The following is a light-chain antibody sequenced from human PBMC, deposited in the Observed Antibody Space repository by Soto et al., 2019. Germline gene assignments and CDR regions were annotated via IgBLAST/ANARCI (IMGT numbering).Light chain of an antibody. Sequence: EIVMTQSPATLSVSPGERATLSCRASQSVSSNLAWYQQKPGQAPRLLIYGASTRATGIPARFSGSSSEPEFTLNIRSPQYEDFAVYYCQQYNNWPPLTVGGGTKVEIK. CDR2: GAS. J-gene: IGKJ4*01. CDR3: QQYNNWPPLT. CDR1: QSVSSN. V-gene: IGKV3-15*01.